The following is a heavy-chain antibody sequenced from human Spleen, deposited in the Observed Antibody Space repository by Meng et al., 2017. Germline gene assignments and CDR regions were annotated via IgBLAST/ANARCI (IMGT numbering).Heavy chain of an antibody. V-gene: IGHV3-30*01. J-gene: IGHJ4*02. CDR1: GFTFTTYA. Sequence: GESLKISCAASGFTFTTYAMHWVRQAPGKGLEWVAIISYDGNTQYYADSVRGRFTISRDNSKNTLYLQMNSLRAEDTAVYYCARDYALSRGYDSSGYYPNWGQGTLVTVSS. CDR2: ISYDGNTQ. D-gene: IGHD3-22*01. CDR3: ARDYALSRGYDSSGYYPN.